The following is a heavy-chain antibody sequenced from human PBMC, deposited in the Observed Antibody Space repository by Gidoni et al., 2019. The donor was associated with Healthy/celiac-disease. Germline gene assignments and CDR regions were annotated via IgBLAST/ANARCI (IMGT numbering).Heavy chain of an antibody. D-gene: IGHD2-2*01. J-gene: IGHJ5*02. Sequence: QVQLVQSGADVKKPGASVKVSCKASGYTFTSYGISWVRPAPGQGLEWMGWISAYNGNTNYAQKLQGRVTMTTDTSTSTAYMELRSLRSDDTAVYYCARDAPPGSTSWGWFDPWGQGTLVTVSS. V-gene: IGHV1-18*01. CDR3: ARDAPPGSTSWGWFDP. CDR1: GYTFTSYG. CDR2: ISAYNGNT.